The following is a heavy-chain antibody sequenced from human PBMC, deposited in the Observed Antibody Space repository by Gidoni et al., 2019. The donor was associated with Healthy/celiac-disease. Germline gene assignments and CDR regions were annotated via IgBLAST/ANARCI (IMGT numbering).Heavy chain of an antibody. CDR2: ISYDGSNK. CDR1: GFTFSSYA. J-gene: IGHJ4*02. CDR3: ARDRTGY. V-gene: IGHV3-30*04. D-gene: IGHD4-17*01. Sequence: QVQLVESGGGVVQPGRSLSLSCSASGFTFSSYAMHWVRQAPGKGLEWVAVISYDGSNKYYADSVKGRFTISRDNSKNTLYLQMNSLRAEDTAVYYCARDRTGYWGQGTLVTVSS.